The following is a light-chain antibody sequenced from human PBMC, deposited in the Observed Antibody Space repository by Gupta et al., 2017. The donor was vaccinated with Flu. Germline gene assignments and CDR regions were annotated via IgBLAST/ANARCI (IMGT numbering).Light chain of an antibody. CDR3: SSRESTNSVLYV. V-gene: IGLV3-19*01. Sequence: SSELTQDPAVAVGLGQTVRIACRGDSLRSYYASWYQQKPGQAPVLVIYGENKRPSGIPDRFSGSTSGNTASLTITGAQAEDEADYYCSSRESTNSVLYVFGTGTEVTVL. J-gene: IGLJ1*01. CDR1: SLRSYY. CDR2: GEN.